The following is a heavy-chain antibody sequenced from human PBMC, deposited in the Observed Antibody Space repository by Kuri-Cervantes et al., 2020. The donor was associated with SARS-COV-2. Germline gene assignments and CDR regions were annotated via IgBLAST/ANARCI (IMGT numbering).Heavy chain of an antibody. CDR1: GGSISSSSYY. D-gene: IGHD3-22*01. V-gene: IGHV4-39*01. CDR3: ASTLDSSGYYYPVGSWFDP. CDR2: IYYSGST. Sequence: SETLSLTCTVSGGSISSSSYYWGWIRQPPGKGLEWIGSIYYSGSTYYNPSLKSRVTISVDTSKNQFSLKLSSVTAADTAVYYCASTLDSSGYYYPVGSWFDPWGQGTLVTVSS. J-gene: IGHJ5*02.